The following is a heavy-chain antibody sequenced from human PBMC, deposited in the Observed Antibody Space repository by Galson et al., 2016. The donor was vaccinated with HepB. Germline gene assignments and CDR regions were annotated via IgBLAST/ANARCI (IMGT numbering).Heavy chain of an antibody. CDR1: GFTFRSHS. Sequence: SLRLSCAASGFTFRSHSFHWVRQAPGKGLEWVGAISYDGFHEYYTYSVEGRFTISRDNSKSTVYLQMKSLKPEDTAVYYCARDHLEYSYGYHYFDYWGQGTLVTVSS. CDR2: ISYDGFHE. D-gene: IGHD5-18*01. CDR3: ARDHLEYSYGYHYFDY. J-gene: IGHJ4*02. V-gene: IGHV3-30-3*01.